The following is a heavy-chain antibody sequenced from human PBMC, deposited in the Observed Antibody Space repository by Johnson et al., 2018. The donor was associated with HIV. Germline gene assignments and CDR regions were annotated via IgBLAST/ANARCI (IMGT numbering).Heavy chain of an antibody. CDR3: AKVGANWAHLDV. CDR1: GVSFNNAW. CDR2: IKQDGSEK. Sequence: VQLVESGGSLVKPGGSLRLSCAVAGVSFNNAWMSWLRQVPGKGLEWVANIKQDGSEKYYVDSVKGRFTISRDNAKNSLYLQMNSLRAEDTAVYYCAKVGANWAHLDVWGQGTMVTVSS. D-gene: IGHD1-26*01. J-gene: IGHJ3*01. V-gene: IGHV3-7*03.